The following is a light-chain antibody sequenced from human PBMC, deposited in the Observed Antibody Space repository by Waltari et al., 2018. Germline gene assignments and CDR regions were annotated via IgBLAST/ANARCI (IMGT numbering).Light chain of an antibody. Sequence: QTVLTQEPSLSVSPGGTVPLTCALISGSVSSTSYATWYQQTPGLPPRTLVYKGNGRSSGVPDRFSGSILGNKAALTITGAQADDESDYYCSMYMGSGIWVFGGGTKLTVL. J-gene: IGLJ3*02. V-gene: IGLV8-61*01. CDR1: SGSVSSTSY. CDR3: SMYMGSGIWV. CDR2: KGN.